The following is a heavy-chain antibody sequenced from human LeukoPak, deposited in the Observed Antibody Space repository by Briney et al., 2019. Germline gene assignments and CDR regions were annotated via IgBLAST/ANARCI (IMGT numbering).Heavy chain of an antibody. J-gene: IGHJ3*02. CDR3: ARKRISLNAFDI. Sequence: GGSLRLSCAASGFTFSSYGMNWVRQAPGKGLEWVSAISGSTGRTYYADSVKGRFTISRDNSKNTLYLQINSLRAEDTAVYYCARKRISLNAFDIWGQGTMVTVSS. CDR2: ISGSTGRT. V-gene: IGHV3-23*01. CDR1: GFTFSSYG. D-gene: IGHD3-3*01.